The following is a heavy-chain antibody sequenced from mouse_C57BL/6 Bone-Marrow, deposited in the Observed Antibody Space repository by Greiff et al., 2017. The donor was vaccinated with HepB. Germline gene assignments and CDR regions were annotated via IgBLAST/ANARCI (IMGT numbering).Heavy chain of an antibody. CDR3: AEGIYGNYLYYAMDY. Sequence: EVQLQQSGAELVKPGASVKLSCTASGFNIKDYYMHWVKQRTEQGLEWIGRIDPEDGETKYAPKFQGKATITADTSSNTTYLQLSSLTSEDTAVYYCAEGIYGNYLYYAMDYWGQGTSVTVSS. CDR1: GFNIKDYY. D-gene: IGHD2-1*01. CDR2: IDPEDGET. J-gene: IGHJ4*01. V-gene: IGHV14-2*01.